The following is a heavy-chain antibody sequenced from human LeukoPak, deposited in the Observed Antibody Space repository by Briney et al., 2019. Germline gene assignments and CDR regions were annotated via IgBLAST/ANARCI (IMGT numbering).Heavy chain of an antibody. Sequence: SETLSLTCAVYGGSFSGYYWSWIRQPPGKGLEWIGEINHSGSTNYNPSLKSRVTISVDTSKNQFSLKLSSVTAADTAVYYCARGHYYGSGSYRLNWFDPWGQGTLVTVSS. D-gene: IGHD3-10*01. CDR1: GGSFSGYY. CDR2: INHSGST. J-gene: IGHJ5*02. V-gene: IGHV4-34*01. CDR3: ARGHYYGSGSYRLNWFDP.